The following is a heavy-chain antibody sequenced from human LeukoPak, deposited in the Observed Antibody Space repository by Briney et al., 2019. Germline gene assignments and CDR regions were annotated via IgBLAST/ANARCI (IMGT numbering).Heavy chain of an antibody. J-gene: IGHJ3*02. V-gene: IGHV1-69*04. Sequence: GSSVKVSCKASGGTFSSYAISWVRQAPGQGLEWMGRIIPILGIANYAQKFQGRVTITADKSTSTAYMELSSLRSEDTAVYYCAREGSMIVVVIKGGAFDIWGKGTMVTVSS. CDR3: AREGSMIVVVIKGGAFDI. D-gene: IGHD3-22*01. CDR1: GGTFSSYA. CDR2: IIPILGIA.